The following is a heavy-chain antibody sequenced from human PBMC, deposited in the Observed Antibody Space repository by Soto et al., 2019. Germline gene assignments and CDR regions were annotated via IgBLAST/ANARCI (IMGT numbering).Heavy chain of an antibody. CDR2: ISYDGRDK. CDR3: AKGDY. V-gene: IGHV3-30*18. CDR1: RFPSSSYS. J-gene: IGHJ4*02. Sequence: GGSLRLSCAASRFPSSSYSMHRLRQPPGKVPGWVAVISYDGRDKYYADSVKGRFTISRDNSKNTLYLQMNSLRAEDTAVYYCAKGDYWGQGTLVTVSS.